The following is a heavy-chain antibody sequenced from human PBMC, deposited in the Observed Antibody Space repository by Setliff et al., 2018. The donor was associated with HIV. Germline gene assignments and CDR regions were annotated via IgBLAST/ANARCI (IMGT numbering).Heavy chain of an antibody. Sequence: SETLSLTCAVSGNSIGSGYYWGWIRQPPGKGLEWIGSIYYSGSTYYNPSLKSRVTISVDTSKNQFSLKLSSVTAADTAVYYCARHRDSSGWYGDYYYYMDVWGKGTTVTVSS. D-gene: IGHD6-19*01. CDR2: IYYSGST. CDR3: ARHRDSSGWYGDYYYYMDV. CDR1: GNSIGSGYY. J-gene: IGHJ6*03. V-gene: IGHV4-38-2*01.